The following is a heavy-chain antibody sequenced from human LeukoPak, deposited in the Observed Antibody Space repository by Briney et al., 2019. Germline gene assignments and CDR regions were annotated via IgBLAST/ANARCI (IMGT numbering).Heavy chain of an antibody. CDR3: AREANYYGSGSYFEGTFDY. CDR2: IYYSATT. J-gene: IGHJ4*02. D-gene: IGHD3-10*01. Sequence: SETLSLTCTVSGGSISSSSYYWGWIRQPPGKGLEWIGSIYYSATTYYNPSLKSRVTISVDTSKNQFSLKLSSVTAADTAVYYCAREANYYGSGSYFEGTFDYWGQGSLVTVSS. V-gene: IGHV4-39*02. CDR1: GGSISSSSYY.